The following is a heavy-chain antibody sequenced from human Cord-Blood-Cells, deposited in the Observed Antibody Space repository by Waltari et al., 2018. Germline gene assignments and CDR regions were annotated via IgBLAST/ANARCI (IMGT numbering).Heavy chain of an antibody. D-gene: IGHD3-16*01. CDR3: AREFRGDWYFDL. Sequence: QVQLVQSGAEVKKPGSSVKVSCKASGGTFSSYAFRWVRQDPGQGLGWRGGIAPIFGTSSYAQKCQGRVTITADDSTSTAYMELSGLGSEDTAVYYCAREFRGDWYFDLWGRGTLVTVSS. CDR2: IAPIFGTS. J-gene: IGHJ2*01. V-gene: IGHV1-69*01. CDR1: GGTFSSYA.